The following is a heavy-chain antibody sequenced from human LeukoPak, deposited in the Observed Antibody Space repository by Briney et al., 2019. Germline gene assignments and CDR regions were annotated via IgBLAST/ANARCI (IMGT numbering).Heavy chain of an antibody. J-gene: IGHJ6*02. Sequence: GKSLRLSCAASGFTFSSYGMHWVRQAPGKGLEWVAAIWYDGSTKYYADSVKGRVTTSRDFSKNTLFLQVNSLRAEDTAVYYCAKDQSTGFCSSASCYGYYGMDVWGQGTTVTVSS. D-gene: IGHD2-2*01. V-gene: IGHV3-33*06. CDR1: GFTFSSYG. CDR2: IWYDGSTK. CDR3: AKDQSTGFCSSASCYGYYGMDV.